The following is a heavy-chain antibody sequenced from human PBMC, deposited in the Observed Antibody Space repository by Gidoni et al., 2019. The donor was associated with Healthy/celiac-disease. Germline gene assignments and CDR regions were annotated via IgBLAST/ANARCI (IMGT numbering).Heavy chain of an antibody. V-gene: IGHV3-21*01. J-gene: IGHJ4*02. CDR1: GFPFSSHS. CDR3: ARDLNRPVDY. CDR2: ISSSSSYI. Sequence: EVQLVESGGGLVKPGGSLILSCAASGFPFSSHSMNWVRQAPGKGLEWVSSISSSSSYIYYADSVKGRFTISRDNAKNSLYLQMNSLRAEDTAVYYCARDLNRPVDYWGQGTLVTVSS.